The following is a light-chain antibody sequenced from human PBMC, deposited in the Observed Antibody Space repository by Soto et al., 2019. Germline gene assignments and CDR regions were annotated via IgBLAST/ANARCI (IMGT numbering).Light chain of an antibody. CDR2: YDD. J-gene: IGLJ1*01. Sequence: SYELTQPPSVSVAPGKTARITCGGKDIGSKSVHWYQQKPGQAPVMIMSYDDDRPAGIPERFSGSNSGNTATLTISRVEAGDEADYYCQVWDSSSDQSSSSDQSYVFGTGTKLTVL. CDR1: DIGSKS. CDR3: QVWDSSSDQSSSSDQSYV. V-gene: IGLV3-21*04.